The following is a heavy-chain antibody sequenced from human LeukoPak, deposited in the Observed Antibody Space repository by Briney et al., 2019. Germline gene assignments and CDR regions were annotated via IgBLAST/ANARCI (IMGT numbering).Heavy chain of an antibody. Sequence: PSETLSLTCAVYGGSFSGYYWSWIRQPPGKGLEWIGEINHSGSTNYNPSLESRVTISLDSSANQFSLGLSSVTAADTAVYYCARGRRELKYGPDYWGQGTVVTVSS. D-gene: IGHD2/OR15-2a*01. CDR3: ARGRRELKYGPDY. J-gene: IGHJ4*02. V-gene: IGHV4-34*01. CDR1: GGSFSGYY. CDR2: INHSGST.